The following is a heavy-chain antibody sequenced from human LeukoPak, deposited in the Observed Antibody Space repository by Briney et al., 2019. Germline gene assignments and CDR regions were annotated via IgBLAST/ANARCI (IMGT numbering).Heavy chain of an antibody. CDR1: GGSISSYY. CDR3: ARYYDTFWPNLYYYMDV. Sequence: SETLSLTCTVSGGSISSYYWSWLRQPPGKGLEGIGYIYYSGSTNYNPSLKSRVTISVDASKNQFSLKLSSVTAADTAVYYCARYYDTFWPNLYYYMDVWGKGTTVTVSS. J-gene: IGHJ6*03. CDR2: IYYSGST. V-gene: IGHV4-59*01. D-gene: IGHD3-9*01.